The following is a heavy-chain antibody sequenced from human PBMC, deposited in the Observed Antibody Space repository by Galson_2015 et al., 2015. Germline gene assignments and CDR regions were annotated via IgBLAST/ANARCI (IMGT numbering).Heavy chain of an antibody. Sequence: SLRLSCAASGFSFRNFGMHWVRQTPGKGLEWVALISSDGNDKYYADSVKGRLTISRDNSRNTLFLQTNSLRAEDTAVYFCARDRGWDILLYAVDIWGQGTMVAVSS. J-gene: IGHJ3*02. V-gene: IGHV3-33*01. CDR2: ISSDGNDK. D-gene: IGHD2/OR15-2a*01. CDR3: ARDRGWDILLYAVDI. CDR1: GFSFRNFG.